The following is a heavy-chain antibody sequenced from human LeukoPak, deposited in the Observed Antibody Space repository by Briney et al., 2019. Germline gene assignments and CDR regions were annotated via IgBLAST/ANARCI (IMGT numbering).Heavy chain of an antibody. CDR2: IYPGDSDA. V-gene: IGHV5-51*01. CDR3: ARLAGLRLGELLP. D-gene: IGHD3-16*01. CDR1: GYSFTSYW. J-gene: IGHJ5*02. Sequence: KNGESLKISCTGSGYSFTSYWIGWARQMPGKGLEWMGIIYPGDSDARYGPSFQGQVTISADKSINTAYLQWSSLKVSETAMYYCARLAGLRLGELLPWGQGTLVTVSS.